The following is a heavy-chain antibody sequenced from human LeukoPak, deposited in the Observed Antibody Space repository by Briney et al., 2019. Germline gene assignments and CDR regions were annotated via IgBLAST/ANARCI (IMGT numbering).Heavy chain of an antibody. CDR3: ARVSRTEYFIDY. CDR1: GGSISSYY. Sequence: KPSETLSLTCTVSGGSISSYYWSWIRQPPGKGLEWIGYIYYSGSTNYNPSLKSRVTISVDTSKNQFSLKLSSVTAADTAVYYCARVSRTEYFIDYWGQGTLVTVSS. D-gene: IGHD2/OR15-2a*01. V-gene: IGHV4-59*01. J-gene: IGHJ4*02. CDR2: IYYSGST.